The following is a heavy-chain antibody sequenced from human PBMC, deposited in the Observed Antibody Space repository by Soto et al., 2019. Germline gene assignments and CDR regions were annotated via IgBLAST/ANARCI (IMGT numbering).Heavy chain of an antibody. J-gene: IGHJ6*02. Sequence: GGSLRLSCAASGFTFSNAWMSWVRQAPGKGLEWVGRIKSKTDGGTTDYAAPVKGRFTISRDDSKNTLYLQMNSLKTEDTAVYYCTTVPDFWSGYYTDYYYGMDVWGQGTTVTVSS. CDR2: IKSKTDGGTT. CDR1: GFTFSNAW. D-gene: IGHD3-3*01. CDR3: TTVPDFWSGYYTDYYYGMDV. V-gene: IGHV3-15*01.